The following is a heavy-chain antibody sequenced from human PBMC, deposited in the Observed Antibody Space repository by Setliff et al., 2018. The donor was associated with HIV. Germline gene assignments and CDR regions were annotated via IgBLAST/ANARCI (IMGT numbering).Heavy chain of an antibody. D-gene: IGHD2-8*02. Sequence: GSLRLSCAASGFTFSDHYMTWIRQAPGKGLEWISYIRGDSTSINYADSVKGRFTISRDNAKNALYLQMNSPRAEDTAVYYCTRDPRLVDFWGQGTMVTVSS. V-gene: IGHV3-11*05. CDR1: GFTFSDHY. CDR3: TRDPRLVDF. CDR2: IRGDSTSI. J-gene: IGHJ3*01.